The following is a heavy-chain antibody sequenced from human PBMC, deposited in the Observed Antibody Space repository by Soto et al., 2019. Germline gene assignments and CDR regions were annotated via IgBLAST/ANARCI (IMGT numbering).Heavy chain of an antibody. Sequence: SETLSLTCTVSGGSISSYYWSWIRQPPGKGLEWIGYIYYSGSTNYNPSLKSRVTISVDTSKNQFSLKLSSVTAADTAVYYCARANHDFWSGYYAQFDYWGQGTLVTVSS. CDR2: IYYSGST. CDR1: GGSISSYY. D-gene: IGHD3-3*01. CDR3: ARANHDFWSGYYAQFDY. J-gene: IGHJ4*02. V-gene: IGHV4-59*01.